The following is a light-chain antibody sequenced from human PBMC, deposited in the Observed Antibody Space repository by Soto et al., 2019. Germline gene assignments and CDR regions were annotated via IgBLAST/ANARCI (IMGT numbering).Light chain of an antibody. J-gene: IGKJ1*01. V-gene: IGKV3-20*01. Sequence: EIVLTQSPDTLSLSPGGRATLSCRASQTVTNNHLAWYQQKPGQAPRLLIYNVSRRATGIPDRFSGSGSGTDFTLTISRLEPEDFAVYYCQQYGSSPTWTFGLGTRAEIK. CDR1: QTVTNNH. CDR2: NVS. CDR3: QQYGSSPTWT.